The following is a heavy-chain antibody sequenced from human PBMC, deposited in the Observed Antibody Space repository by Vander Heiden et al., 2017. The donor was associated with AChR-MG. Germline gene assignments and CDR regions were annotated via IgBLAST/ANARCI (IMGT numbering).Heavy chain of an antibody. CDR3: ARKSDDILTGYYQGDYYYGMDV. CDR1: GGTFSSYA. Sequence: QLVQSGAEVKKPGSSVKVSCKASGGTFSSYAISWVRQAPGQGLEWMGGIIPIFGTANYAQKFQGRVTMTADESTSTAYMELSSLRSEDTAVYYCARKSDDILTGYYQGDYYYGMDVWGQGTTVTVSS. J-gene: IGHJ6*02. CDR2: IIPIFGTA. V-gene: IGHV1-69*01. D-gene: IGHD3-9*01.